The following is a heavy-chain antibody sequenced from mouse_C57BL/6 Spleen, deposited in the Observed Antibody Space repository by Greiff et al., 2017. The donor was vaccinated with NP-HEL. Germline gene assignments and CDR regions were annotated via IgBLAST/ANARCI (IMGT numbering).Heavy chain of an antibody. V-gene: IGHV1-55*01. CDR2: IYPGSGST. CDR1: GYTFTSYW. Sequence: VQLQQSGAELVKPGASVKMSCKASGYTFTSYWITWVKQRPGQGLEWIGDIYPGSGSTNYNEKFKSKATLTVDTSSSTAYMQRSSLTSDDSAVYYCARGTDYWGQGTTLTVSS. D-gene: IGHD3-3*01. CDR3: ARGTDY. J-gene: IGHJ2*01.